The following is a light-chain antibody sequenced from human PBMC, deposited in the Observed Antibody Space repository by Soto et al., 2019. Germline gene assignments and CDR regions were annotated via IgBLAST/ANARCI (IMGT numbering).Light chain of an antibody. CDR3: CSYAGSSLA. J-gene: IGLJ2*01. V-gene: IGLV2-23*01. Sequence: QSALTQPASVSGSPGQSITISCTGTSSDVGSYNLVSWYQQHPGKAPKVMIYEGSKRPSGVSNRFSGFKSGNTASLTISGLQAEDESDYCCCSYAGSSLAFGGGTKRTVL. CDR2: EGS. CDR1: SSDVGSYNL.